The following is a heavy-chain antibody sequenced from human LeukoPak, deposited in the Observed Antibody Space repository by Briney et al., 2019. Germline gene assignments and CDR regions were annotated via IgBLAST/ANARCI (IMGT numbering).Heavy chain of an antibody. V-gene: IGHV3-23*01. D-gene: IGHD2-15*01. CDR3: ARVAGVAATPWFDP. CDR1: GFTFSSYA. J-gene: IGHJ5*02. Sequence: GGSLRLSCAASGFTFSSYAMSWVRQAPGKGLEWVSAISGSGGSTYYADSVKGRFTISRDNSKNTLYLQMGSLRAEDMAVYYCARVAGVAATPWFDPWGQGTLVTVSS. CDR2: ISGSGGST.